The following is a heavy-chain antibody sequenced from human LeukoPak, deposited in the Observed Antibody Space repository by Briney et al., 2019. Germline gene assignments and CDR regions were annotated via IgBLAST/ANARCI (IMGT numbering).Heavy chain of an antibody. Sequence: ASVKVSCKASGYTFTGYYMHWVRQAPGQGLEWMGWINPNSGGTNYAQKFQGRVTMTRDTSISTAYMELSRLRSDDTAVYYCARYRNYYDSSGYYPFDYWGQGTLVTVSS. J-gene: IGHJ4*02. D-gene: IGHD3-22*01. CDR2: INPNSGGT. CDR1: GYTFTGYY. V-gene: IGHV1-2*02. CDR3: ARYRNYYDSSGYYPFDY.